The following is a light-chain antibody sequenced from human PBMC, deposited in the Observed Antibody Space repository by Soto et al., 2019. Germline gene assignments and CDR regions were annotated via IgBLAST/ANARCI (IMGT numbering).Light chain of an antibody. CDR1: QGISNY. Sequence: DIQMTQSPSSLSAFVGDRVTITCRASQGISNYLAWYQQRPGQVPNLLIYAASTLQSGVPSRFSGSGSEADFTLTISSLQPEDVATYYCQKYNTAPLTFGGGTKVDIK. CDR2: AAS. J-gene: IGKJ4*01. CDR3: QKYNTAPLT. V-gene: IGKV1-27*01.